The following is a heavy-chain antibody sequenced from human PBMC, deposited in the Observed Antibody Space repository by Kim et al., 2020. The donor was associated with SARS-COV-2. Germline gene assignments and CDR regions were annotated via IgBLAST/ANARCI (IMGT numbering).Heavy chain of an antibody. J-gene: IGHJ5*02. CDR1: GFTFTSSA. Sequence: SVKVSCKASGFTFTSSAVQWVRQARGQRLEWIGWIVVGSGNTNYAQKFQERVTITRDMSTSTAYMELSSLRSEDTAVYYCAAVPEGHGDYVGGFDPWGQGTLVTVSS. V-gene: IGHV1-58*01. CDR2: IVVGSGNT. CDR3: AAVPEGHGDYVGGFDP. D-gene: IGHD4-17*01.